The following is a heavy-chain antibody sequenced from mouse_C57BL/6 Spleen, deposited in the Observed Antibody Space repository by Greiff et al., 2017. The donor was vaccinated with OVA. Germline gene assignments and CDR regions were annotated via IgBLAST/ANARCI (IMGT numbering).Heavy chain of an antibody. CDR3: GRSGGSTTVLDY. J-gene: IGHJ2*01. CDR2: IDPEDGGT. D-gene: IGHD1-1*01. CDR1: GFTITDYY. Sequence: VQLQQSGAELVKPGSSVKLSCTASGFTITDYYMHWVKQRTEQGLEWIGRIDPEDGGTNYDAKFQGKATITADTSSNTANLQLSSLNSEDTAVYYCGRSGGSTTVLDYWGQVTTLTVSS. V-gene: IGHV14-2*01.